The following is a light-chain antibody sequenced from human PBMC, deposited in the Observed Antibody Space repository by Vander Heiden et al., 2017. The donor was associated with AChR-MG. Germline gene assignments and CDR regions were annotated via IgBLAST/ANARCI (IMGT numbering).Light chain of an antibody. CDR2: DAS. J-gene: IGKJ2*01. CDR1: QSVSSSY. V-gene: IGKV3D-20*01. CDR3: QQYGSSRDT. Sequence: EIVLTQSPATLSLSPGERATPSCGASQSVSSSYLAWYQQKPGLAPRLLIYDASSRATGIPDRFSGSGSGTDFTLTISRLEPEDFAVYYCQQYGSSRDTFGQGTKLEIK.